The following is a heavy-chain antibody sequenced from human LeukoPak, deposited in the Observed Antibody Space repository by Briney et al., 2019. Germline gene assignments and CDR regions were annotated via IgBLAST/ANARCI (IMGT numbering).Heavy chain of an antibody. CDR3: AKPARTDYADY. Sequence: GGSLRPSCAASGFTLSSYAMSWVRQGPGKGLEWVSAISVSGNTYHADSVEGRFTVSRDNSKNTLYLQMNSLRAEDTAVYYCAKPARTDYADYWGQGTLVTVSS. V-gene: IGHV3-23*01. CDR2: ISVSGNT. D-gene: IGHD1-14*01. CDR1: GFTLSSYA. J-gene: IGHJ4*02.